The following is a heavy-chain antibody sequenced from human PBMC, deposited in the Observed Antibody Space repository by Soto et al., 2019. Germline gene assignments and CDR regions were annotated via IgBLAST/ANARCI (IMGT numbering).Heavy chain of an antibody. V-gene: IGHV4-59*08. CDR1: GDTVSIYW. CDR3: ARHLPAGAYGQDH. D-gene: IGHD3-10*01. J-gene: IGHJ4*02. Sequence: PSETLSLTCTVSGDTVSIYWWSWIRQPPGKGLEWIGQIYYIGTTSYNASLKSRVTISVDTSKNQLSLRLNSVTAADTAVYYCARHLPAGAYGQDHWGQGTLVTVSS. CDR2: IYYIGTT.